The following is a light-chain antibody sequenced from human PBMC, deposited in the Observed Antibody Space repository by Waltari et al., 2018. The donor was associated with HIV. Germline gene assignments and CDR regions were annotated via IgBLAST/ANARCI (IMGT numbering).Light chain of an antibody. Sequence: ASVGDRVTITCRASQGISNYLAWYQQKPGKVPKLLIYAASTLQSGVPSRFSGSGSGTDFTLTISSLQPEDVATYYCQKYNSAPPLTFGGGTKVEIK. CDR2: AAS. J-gene: IGKJ4*01. CDR3: QKYNSAPPLT. V-gene: IGKV1-27*01. CDR1: QGISNY.